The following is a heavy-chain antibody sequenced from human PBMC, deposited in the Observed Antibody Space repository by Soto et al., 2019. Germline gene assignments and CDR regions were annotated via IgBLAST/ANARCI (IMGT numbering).Heavy chain of an antibody. CDR3: ARKGRYCSSANCYACWFDP. D-gene: IGHD2-2*01. CDR1: AGSFSGYY. J-gene: IGHJ5*02. Sequence: SETLSLTCAVYAGSFSGYYWSWIRQPPGMELEWIGEINHRGSTNYNPSLKSRVTISVDTSKNQFSLELSSVTTADTAVYYCARKGRYCSSANCYACWFDPWGQGTVVTVSS. CDR2: INHRGST. V-gene: IGHV4-34*01.